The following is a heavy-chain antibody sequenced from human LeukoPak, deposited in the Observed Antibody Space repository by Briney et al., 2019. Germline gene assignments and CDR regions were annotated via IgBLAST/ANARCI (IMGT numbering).Heavy chain of an antibody. CDR3: ARSGYIYGNDY. D-gene: IGHD5-18*01. J-gene: IGHJ4*02. CDR1: GITFSGYY. Sequence: ASVKVSCKASGITFSGYYIHWARQGPGQGLELIGWSNHNSGGTNNTQKFQGRVTMTRDTSISTVYMELRRLRSDDTAMYYCARSGYIYGNDYWGQGTLVTVSS. V-gene: IGHV1-2*02. CDR2: SNHNSGGT.